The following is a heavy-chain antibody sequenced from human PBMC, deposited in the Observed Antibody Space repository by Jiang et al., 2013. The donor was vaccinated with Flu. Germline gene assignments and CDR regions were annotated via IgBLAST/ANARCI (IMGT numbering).Heavy chain of an antibody. J-gene: IGHJ3*02. V-gene: IGHV1-24*01. Sequence: EDGETIYAQKFQGRVTMTEDTSTDTAYMELSSLRSEDTAVYYCATPDRTYGPWDAFDIWGQGTMVTVSS. CDR3: ATPDRTYGPWDAFDI. D-gene: IGHD4-17*01. CDR2: EDGET.